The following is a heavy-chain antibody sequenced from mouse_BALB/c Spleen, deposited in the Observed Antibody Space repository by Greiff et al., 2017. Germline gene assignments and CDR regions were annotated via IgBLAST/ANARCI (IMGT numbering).Heavy chain of an antibody. D-gene: IGHD2-4*01. CDR2: IWGDGST. J-gene: IGHJ4*01. V-gene: IGHV2-6-7*01. CDR3: ARDRTMITTGYAMDY. CDR1: GFSLTGYG. Sequence: QVQLKESGPGLVAPSQSLSITCTVSGFSLTGYGVNWVRQPPGKGLEWLGMIWGDGSTDYNSALKSRLSISKDNSKSQVFLKMNSLQTDDTARYYCARDRTMITTGYAMDYWGQGTSVTVSS.